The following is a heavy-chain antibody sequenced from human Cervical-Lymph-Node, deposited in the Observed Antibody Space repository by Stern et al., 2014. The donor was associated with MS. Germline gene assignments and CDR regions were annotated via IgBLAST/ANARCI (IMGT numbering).Heavy chain of an antibody. J-gene: IGHJ4*02. CDR3: AGGPYNRDFFEY. Sequence: DQLVESGAEVRKPGSSVKVSCKASGGTFSRYGISWVRQAPGQGLEWMGGITPVVGTADYEEQFQGRVTITADGSTSTAYMELSSLTSADTAVYYCAGGPYNRDFFEYWGQGTLVTVSS. CDR1: GGTFSRYG. CDR2: ITPVVGTA. V-gene: IGHV1-69*01. D-gene: IGHD5-24*01.